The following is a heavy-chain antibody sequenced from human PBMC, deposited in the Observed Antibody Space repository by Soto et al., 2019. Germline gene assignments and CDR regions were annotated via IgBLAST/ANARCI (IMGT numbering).Heavy chain of an antibody. Sequence: GGSLRLSCAASGFTFSSYAMSWVRQAPGKGLEWVSAISGSGGSTYYADSVKGRFTISRDNSKNTLYLQMNSLRAEDTAVYYCAKSIDITMVRGVIIPYYMDVWGKGTTVTVSS. CDR3: AKSIDITMVRGVIIPYYMDV. CDR1: GFTFSSYA. CDR2: ISGSGGST. J-gene: IGHJ6*03. D-gene: IGHD3-10*01. V-gene: IGHV3-23*01.